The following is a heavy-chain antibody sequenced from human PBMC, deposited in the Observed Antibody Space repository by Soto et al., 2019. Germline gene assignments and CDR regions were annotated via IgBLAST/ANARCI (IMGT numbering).Heavy chain of an antibody. V-gene: IGHV3-33*01. CDR3: AREVGLWWQLVVPYYGMDV. D-gene: IGHD6-13*01. CDR2: IWYDGSNK. J-gene: IGHJ6*02. CDR1: GFTFSSYG. Sequence: QVQLVESGGGVVQPGRSLRLSCAASGFTFSSYGMHWVRQAPGKGLEWVAVIWYDGSNKYYADSVKGRFTISRDNSKNTLYLQMNSLRAEDTAVYYCAREVGLWWQLVVPYYGMDVWGQGTTVTVSS.